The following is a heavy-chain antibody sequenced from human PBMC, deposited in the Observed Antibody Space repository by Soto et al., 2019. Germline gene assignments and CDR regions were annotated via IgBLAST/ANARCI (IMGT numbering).Heavy chain of an antibody. D-gene: IGHD3-22*01. V-gene: IGHV4-34*01. CDR1: GGSFSGYY. J-gene: IGHJ5*02. CDR2: INHSGST. Sequence: SETLSLTCAVYGGSFSGYYWSWIRQPPGKGLEWIGEINHSGSTNYNPSLKSRVTISVDTSKNQFSLKLSSVTAADTAVYYCARVSPYYYDSSGYYAYTGEWFDPGGQGTLVTVSS. CDR3: ARVSPYYYDSSGYYAYTGEWFDP.